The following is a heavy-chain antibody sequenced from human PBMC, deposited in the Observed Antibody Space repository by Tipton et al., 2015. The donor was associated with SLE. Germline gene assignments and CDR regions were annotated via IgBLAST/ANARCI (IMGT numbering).Heavy chain of an antibody. CDR1: GGSISTYY. CDR3: ARRHFDTSGYYRGAFDI. V-gene: IGHV4-59*01. D-gene: IGHD3-22*01. CDR2: IHKSGST. Sequence: LTCTVSGGSISTYYWSWIRQSPGKGLEWIGYIHKSGSTHYHPSLRGRVTISVDASKNQFSLELISVTAADTAVYYCARRHFDTSGYYRGAFDIWGQGKMVTVSS. J-gene: IGHJ3*02.